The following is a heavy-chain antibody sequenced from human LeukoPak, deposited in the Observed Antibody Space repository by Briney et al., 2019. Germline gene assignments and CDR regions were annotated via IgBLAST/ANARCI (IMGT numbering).Heavy chain of an antibody. CDR2: MNPNSGNT. CDR3: ARGKGLELSDYYYYYMDV. V-gene: IGHV1-8*02. D-gene: IGHD1-7*01. CDR1: GYTFTSYD. J-gene: IGHJ6*03. Sequence: GASVKVSCKASGYTFTSYDINWVRQATGQGLEWMGWMNPNSGNTGYAQKLQGRVTMTTDTSTSTAYMELRSLRSDDTAVYYCARGKGLELSDYYYYYMDVWGKGTTVTVSS.